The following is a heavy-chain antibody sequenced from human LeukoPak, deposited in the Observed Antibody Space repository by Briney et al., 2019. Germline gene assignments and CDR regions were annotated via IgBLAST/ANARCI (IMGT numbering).Heavy chain of an antibody. D-gene: IGHD6-13*01. CDR3: ARVLAAAGKSFDY. V-gene: IGHV4-4*02. J-gene: IGHJ4*02. CDR2: VYHSGTT. CDR1: GGSISSSNW. Sequence: SETLSLTCTVSGGSISSSNWWSWVRQPPGKGLEWIGEVYHSGTTNYNPSLKSRVTMSVDTSKNQFSLKLSSVTAADTAVYYCARVLAAAGKSFDYWGQGTLVTVSS.